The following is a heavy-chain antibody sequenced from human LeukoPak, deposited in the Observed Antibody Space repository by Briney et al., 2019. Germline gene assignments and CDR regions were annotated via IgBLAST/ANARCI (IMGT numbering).Heavy chain of an antibody. CDR1: GGSINSGDYY. CDR3: AKDIVIRSDYYDSSGPDY. D-gene: IGHD3-22*01. V-gene: IGHV4-30-4*08. J-gene: IGHJ4*02. CDR2: IYYSGST. Sequence: SETLSLTCTVSGGSINSGDYYWSWIRQPPGKGLEWIGYIYYSGSTYYNPSLKSRVTISVDTSKNQFSLKLSSVTAADTAVYYCAKDIVIRSDYYDSSGPDYWGQGTLVTVSS.